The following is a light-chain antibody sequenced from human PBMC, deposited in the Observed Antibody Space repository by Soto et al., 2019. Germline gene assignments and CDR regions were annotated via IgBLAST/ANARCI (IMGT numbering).Light chain of an antibody. CDR1: SSDVGGYNY. Sequence: QSALTQPASVSGSPGQSITISCTGTSSDVGGYNYVSWYQQHAGKAPKLMIYEVSNRPSGVSNRFSGSKSGNTASLTISGLQAEDEADYYCSSYTRISTVVFGGGTKRTVL. CDR3: SSYTRISTVV. V-gene: IGLV2-14*01. J-gene: IGLJ2*01. CDR2: EVS.